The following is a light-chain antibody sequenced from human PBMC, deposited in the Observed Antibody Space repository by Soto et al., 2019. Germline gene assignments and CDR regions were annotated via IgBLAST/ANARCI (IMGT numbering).Light chain of an antibody. Sequence: ETVMTQSPVTLSVSPGDTATLSCRASQRVSSHLAWYRQKPGQAPRLLIYAASTRATGIPVRFSGSGSETEFTLTISRLEPEDFAVYYCQQYGSSPRTFGQGTKVDIK. J-gene: IGKJ1*01. CDR1: QRVSSH. CDR3: QQYGSSPRT. V-gene: IGKV3-15*01. CDR2: AAS.